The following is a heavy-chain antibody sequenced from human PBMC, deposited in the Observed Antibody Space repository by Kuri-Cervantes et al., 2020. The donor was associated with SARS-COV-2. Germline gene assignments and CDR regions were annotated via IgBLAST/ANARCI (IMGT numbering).Heavy chain of an antibody. CDR1: GYTLKTYG. CDR3: VRNMYYDFWSAYGD. V-gene: IGHV1-18*01. CDR2: ISAYNDNT. Sequence: ASVKVSCKASGYTLKTYGLSWVRQAPGQGLEWMGWISAYNDNTSYAQYLQGRVTMTTDTSTSTAYMELRSLTSDDTAVYYCVRNMYYDFWSAYGDWGQGTLVTVSS. D-gene: IGHD3-3*01. J-gene: IGHJ4*02.